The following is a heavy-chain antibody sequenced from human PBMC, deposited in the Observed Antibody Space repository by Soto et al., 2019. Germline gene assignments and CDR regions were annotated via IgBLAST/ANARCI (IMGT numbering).Heavy chain of an antibody. J-gene: IGHJ4*02. CDR1: GFTFSSYA. V-gene: IGHV3-23*01. Sequence: EVQLLEYGGGLVQPGGSLRLSCAASGFTFSSYAMSWVRKAPGKGLEWVSAISGSGGSTYYADSVKGRFTISRDNSKNTLYLQMNILRAENTAVYYCAKNVAARSPEFDNWGQGTLVTVSS. D-gene: IGHD6-6*01. CDR2: ISGSGGST. CDR3: AKNVAARSPEFDN.